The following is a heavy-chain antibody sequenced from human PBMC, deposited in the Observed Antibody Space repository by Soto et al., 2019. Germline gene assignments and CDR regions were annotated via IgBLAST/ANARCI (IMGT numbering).Heavy chain of an antibody. CDR3: ARDRSVGATRYYGMDV. CDR2: IIPIFGTA. V-gene: IGHV1-69*13. CDR1: GGTFSSYA. Sequence: SVKVSCKASGGTFSSYAISWVRQAPGQGLERMGGIIPIFGTANYAQKFQGRVTITADESTSTAYMELSSLRSEDTAVYYCARDRSVGATRYYGMDVWGQGTTVTVSS. D-gene: IGHD1-26*01. J-gene: IGHJ6*02.